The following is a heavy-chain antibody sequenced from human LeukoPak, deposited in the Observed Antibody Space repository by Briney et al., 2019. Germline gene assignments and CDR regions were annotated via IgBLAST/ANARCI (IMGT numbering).Heavy chain of an antibody. D-gene: IGHD3-22*01. CDR2: IYASGRT. Sequence: PSETLSLTCTVSGGSISGYYWSCIRQPAGKGLEWIGRIYASGRTNYNPSLRSRVTMSIDTSKNQFSLRLKSMTAADTAVYYCARDTAYDRNYYYGMDVWGQGTTVTVTS. V-gene: IGHV4-4*07. J-gene: IGHJ6*02. CDR3: ARDTAYDRNYYYGMDV. CDR1: GGSISGYY.